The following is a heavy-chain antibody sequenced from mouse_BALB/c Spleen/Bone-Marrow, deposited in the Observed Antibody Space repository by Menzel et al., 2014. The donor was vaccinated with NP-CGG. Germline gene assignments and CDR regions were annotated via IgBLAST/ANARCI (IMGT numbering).Heavy chain of an antibody. CDR1: GFIFSSFG. V-gene: IGHV5-17*02. J-gene: IGHJ2*01. CDR2: INSGSSTI. CDR3: TRGGNWDDFDY. Sequence: DVKLVESGGGLVQPGGSRKLSCAASGFIFSSFGMHWVRQAPEKGLEWVAYINSGSSTIFYADTVKGRFTISRDNPRNTLFLQMTSLRSEDTAMYYCTRGGNWDDFDYWGQGTTLTVSS. D-gene: IGHD4-1*01.